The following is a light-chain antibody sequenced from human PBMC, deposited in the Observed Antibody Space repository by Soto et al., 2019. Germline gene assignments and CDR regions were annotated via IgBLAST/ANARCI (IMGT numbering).Light chain of an antibody. V-gene: IGKV1D-16*01. Sequence: DVQMTQSPSSVSASVGDRVTLTCRASQVISNSLAWYQQKPGKAPRLLIYAAFNLQGGVPSRFSGSGSGTDFFLTISSLQPEDLAPYYCHQYNSYSTWTFGRGIKVDIK. CDR2: AAF. J-gene: IGKJ1*01. CDR1: QVISNS. CDR3: HQYNSYSTWT.